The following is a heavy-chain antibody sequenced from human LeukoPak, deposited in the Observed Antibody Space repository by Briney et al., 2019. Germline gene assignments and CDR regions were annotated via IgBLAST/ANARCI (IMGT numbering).Heavy chain of an antibody. D-gene: IGHD6-13*01. CDR1: GYTFASYY. CDR2: INPSGGST. CDR3: AQQLVKGSFDY. Sequence: ASVKVSCKASGYTFASYYMHWVRQAPGQGLEWMGIINPSGGSTSYAQKFQGRVTMTRDTSTSTVYMELSSLRSEDTAVYYCAQQLVKGSFDYWGQGTLVTFSS. V-gene: IGHV1-46*03. J-gene: IGHJ4*02.